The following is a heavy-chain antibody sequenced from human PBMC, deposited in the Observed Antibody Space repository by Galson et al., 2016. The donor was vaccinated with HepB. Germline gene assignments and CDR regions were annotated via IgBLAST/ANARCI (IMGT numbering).Heavy chain of an antibody. J-gene: IGHJ6*02. CDR2: ISCSGGST. V-gene: IGHV3-23*01. D-gene: IGHD4-17*01. CDR3: ANVTTVSTSLSNYAMDV. CDR1: GFTFSSYA. Sequence: SLRLSCAASGFTFSSYAMSWVRQAPGKGLEWVSSISCSGGSTYYADSVKGRFTISRDNYNHTLYVQMSSLRGEDTAIYYCANVTTVSTSLSNYAMDVWGQGTTVTVSS.